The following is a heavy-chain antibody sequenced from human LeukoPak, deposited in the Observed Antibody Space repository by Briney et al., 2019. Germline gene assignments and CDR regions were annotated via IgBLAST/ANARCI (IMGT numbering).Heavy chain of an antibody. D-gene: IGHD6-13*01. V-gene: IGHV5-51*01. CDR1: GYNSPSYW. CDR3: AAAAPNTAGWHY. Sequence: GESLKISCKGSGYNSPSYWIGWVRQMPGKGLEWMGIMYPADSDIRYSPSFQGQVTISADKSISTAFLQWASLKASDTAMYYCAAAAPNTAGWHYWGQGTLVTVSS. J-gene: IGHJ4*02. CDR2: MYPADSDI.